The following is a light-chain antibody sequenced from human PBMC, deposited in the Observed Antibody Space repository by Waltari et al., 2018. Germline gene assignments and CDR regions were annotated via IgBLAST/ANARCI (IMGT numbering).Light chain of an antibody. CDR3: CSFAESDTWV. CDR1: SSDVGNYDF. J-gene: IGLJ3*02. Sequence: QSALTQTASVSGSPGQSITISCTGVSSDVGNYDFVSWYQQHPDKPPKLIVYEVSKPPSGVSDRFSGSKSGNTASLTISGLQAEDEADYYCCSFAESDTWVFGGGTKVTVL. V-gene: IGLV2-23*02. CDR2: EVS.